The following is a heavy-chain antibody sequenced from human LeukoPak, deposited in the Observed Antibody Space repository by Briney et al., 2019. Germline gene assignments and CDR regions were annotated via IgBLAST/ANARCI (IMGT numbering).Heavy chain of an antibody. CDR1: GFTFSDYA. Sequence: PGGSLRLSCAASGFTFSDYAMSWVRQAPGKGLEWVSLITSTGGNTYYADSVKGRFTISRDNSKNTLYLQMNSLRDEDTAVYYCAKDMTVPATNDWGQGTLVTVSS. CDR2: ITSTGGNT. V-gene: IGHV3-23*01. D-gene: IGHD6-19*01. CDR3: AKDMTVPATND. J-gene: IGHJ4*02.